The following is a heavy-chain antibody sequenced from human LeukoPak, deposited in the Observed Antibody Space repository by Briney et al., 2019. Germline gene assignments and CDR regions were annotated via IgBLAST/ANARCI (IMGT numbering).Heavy chain of an antibody. CDR3: ARVGSSGSYMGVLDY. CDR2: IYYSGST. Sequence: SETLSLTCTVSGGSISSYYWSWIRQPPGKGLEWIGYIYYSGSTNYNPSLKSRVTISVDTSKNQFSLKLSSVTAADTAVYYCARVGSSGSYMGVLDYWGQGTLVTVSS. V-gene: IGHV4-59*12. J-gene: IGHJ4*02. CDR1: GGSISSYY. D-gene: IGHD6-19*01.